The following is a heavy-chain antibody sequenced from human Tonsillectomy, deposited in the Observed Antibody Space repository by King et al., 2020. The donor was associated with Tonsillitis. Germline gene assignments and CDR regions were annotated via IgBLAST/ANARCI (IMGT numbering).Heavy chain of an antibody. CDR2: ISSSSSSI. CDR1: GFTFSSYS. CDR3: ARARGYSGYDDY. D-gene: IGHD5-12*01. V-gene: IGHV3-21*01. Sequence: VQLVVSGGGLVKPGGSLRLSCAASGFTFSSYSMNWVRQAPGKGLEWVSCISSSSSSIFYADSVKGRFTISRDNAKNSLYLQMNSLRAEDTAVYYCARARGYSGYDDYWGQGTLVTVSS. J-gene: IGHJ4*02.